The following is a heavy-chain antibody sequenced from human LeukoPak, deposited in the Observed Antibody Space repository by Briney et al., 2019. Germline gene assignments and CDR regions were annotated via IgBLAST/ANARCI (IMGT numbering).Heavy chain of an antibody. D-gene: IGHD2-2*01. J-gene: IGHJ6*02. Sequence: GGSLRLSCAASGCTFSSYEMNWVRQAPGKGLEWVSYISSSGSTIYYADSVKGRFTISRDNAKNSLYLQMNSLRAEDTAVYYCARDRYCSSTSCRYYYYGMDVWDQGTTVTVSS. CDR2: ISSSGSTI. CDR1: GCTFSSYE. V-gene: IGHV3-48*03. CDR3: ARDRYCSSTSCRYYYYGMDV.